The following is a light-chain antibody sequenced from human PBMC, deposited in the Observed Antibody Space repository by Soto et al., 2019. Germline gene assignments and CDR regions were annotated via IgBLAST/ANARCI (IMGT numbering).Light chain of an antibody. CDR3: QQSYSPPRT. J-gene: IGKJ1*01. CDR2: SAS. CDR1: QSISPY. Sequence: DIQLTQSPSSLSASVGDRATITCRASQSISPYLNWYQQKPGKPPNILIYSASILESGVPSRFSGSGSGTDFTLTISSLQTEDFPTYFCQQSYSPPRTFGQGTKVDIK. V-gene: IGKV1-39*01.